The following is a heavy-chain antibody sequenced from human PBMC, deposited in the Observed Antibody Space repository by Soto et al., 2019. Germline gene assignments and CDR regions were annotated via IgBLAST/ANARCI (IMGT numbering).Heavy chain of an antibody. Sequence: VSXXASXYXFTTYGFSWVRQAPGQGLEWMGWISAFNGVTSXAQKFQXRVXXXXXXXXXXXYMELRSLRSDDTALYYCARDEFVVRVLEYWGQXTLVTVSS. CDR1: XYXFTTYG. CDR3: ARDEFVVRVLEY. D-gene: IGHD3-10*01. J-gene: IGHJ4*02. CDR2: ISAFNGVT. V-gene: IGHV1-18*01.